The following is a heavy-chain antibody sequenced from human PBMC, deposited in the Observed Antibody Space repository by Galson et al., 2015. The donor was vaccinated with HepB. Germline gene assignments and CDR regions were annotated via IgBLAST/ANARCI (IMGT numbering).Heavy chain of an antibody. D-gene: IGHD2-2*01. V-gene: IGHV1-18*01. J-gene: IGHJ5*02. CDR3: ARGRYDTSAPDH. Sequence: QSGAEVKKPGASVKVSCKASGYTFTQYGISWVRQAPGHGLEWMGWISGYNTNRNYAQTFEDRVTMTRDTSTTTVYMEMRSLRYDDTAVYYCARGRYDTSAPDHWGQGTLVIVSS. CDR2: ISGYNTNR. CDR1: GYTFTQYG.